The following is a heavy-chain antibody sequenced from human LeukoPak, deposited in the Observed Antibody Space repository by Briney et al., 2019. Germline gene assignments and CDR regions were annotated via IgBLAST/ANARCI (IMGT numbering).Heavy chain of an antibody. CDR2: TSYSGST. Sequence: MASETLSLTCTVTGDSVTNSYWNWIRHAPGKGLQWVGFTSYSGSTKYNPSLKSRVTISLDTSQSQFSLRFNSVTAADTAVYYCARSRAGSIWYPFDTWDQGILVTVSP. CDR1: GDSVTNSY. J-gene: IGHJ4*02. CDR3: ARSRAGSIWYPFDT. D-gene: IGHD6-13*01. V-gene: IGHV4-59*02.